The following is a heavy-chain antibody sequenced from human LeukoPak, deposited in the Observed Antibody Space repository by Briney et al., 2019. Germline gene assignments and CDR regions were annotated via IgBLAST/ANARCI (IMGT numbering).Heavy chain of an antibody. D-gene: IGHD3-22*01. V-gene: IGHV5-51*01. CDR3: ARLPRWGSGYSGFDI. Sequence: GESLKISCEGSGYSFTSYWIGWVRQMPGKGLEWMGIIYPGDSDTRYSPSFQGQVTISADKSISTAYLQWSSLKASDTAMYYCARLPRWGSGYSGFDIWGQGTMVTVSS. J-gene: IGHJ3*02. CDR1: GYSFTSYW. CDR2: IYPGDSDT.